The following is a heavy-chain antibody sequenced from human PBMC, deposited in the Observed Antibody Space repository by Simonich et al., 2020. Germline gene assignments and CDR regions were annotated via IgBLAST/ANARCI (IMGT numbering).Heavy chain of an antibody. V-gene: IGHV1-18*01. D-gene: IGHD2-15*01. Sequence: QVQLVQSGAEVKKPGASVQVSCTASGYTFPSYGISWVRQAPGQGLAWMGWNSASNGNTNYAQKLPGRVTMTTDTSTSTDYMELRSLRSDDTAVYYCARASRGTWWYYYFDYWGQGTLVTVSS. J-gene: IGHJ4*02. CDR2: NSASNGNT. CDR1: GYTFPSYG. CDR3: ARASRGTWWYYYFDY.